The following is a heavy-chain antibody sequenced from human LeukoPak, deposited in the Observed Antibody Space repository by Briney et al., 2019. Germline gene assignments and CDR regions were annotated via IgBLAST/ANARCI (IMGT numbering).Heavy chain of an antibody. V-gene: IGHV3-33*01. CDR1: GFTFSSYG. CDR3: AGGRVVVTRAYFDY. D-gene: IGHD3-22*01. CDR2: IWYDGSNK. J-gene: IGHJ4*02. Sequence: GGSLRLSCAASGFTFSSYGMHWVRQAPGKGLEWVAVIWYDGSNKYYADSVKGRFTISRDNSKNTLYLQMNSLRAEDTAVYYCAGGRVVVTRAYFDYWGQGTLVTVSS.